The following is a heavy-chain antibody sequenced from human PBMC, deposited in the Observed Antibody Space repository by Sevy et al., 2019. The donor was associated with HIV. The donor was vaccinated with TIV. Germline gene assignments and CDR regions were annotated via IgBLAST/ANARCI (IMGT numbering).Heavy chain of an antibody. J-gene: IGHJ4*02. D-gene: IGHD6-13*01. V-gene: IGHV5-51*01. Sequence: GESLKISCKGSGYSFTSYWIGWVRQMPGKGLEWMGIIYPGDSDTRYSPSFQGQVTISADKSISTAYLQWSSLKASDTAMSYCARGGEYSSSWYPRIFDYWGQGTLVTVSS. CDR1: GYSFTSYW. CDR2: IYPGDSDT. CDR3: ARGGEYSSSWYPRIFDY.